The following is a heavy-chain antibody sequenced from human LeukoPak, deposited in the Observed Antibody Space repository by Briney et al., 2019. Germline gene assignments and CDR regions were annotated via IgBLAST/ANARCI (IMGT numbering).Heavy chain of an antibody. CDR3: AKGVRGGDYDAFDL. D-gene: IGHD4-17*01. V-gene: IGHV3-30*02. Sequence: PGGSLRLSCAASGFTFTAYGIHWVRQAPGKGLEWVAFIRSDDSKRYYSDSVKGRFTISRDNPKNTVFLYMNSLRPDDMAVYHCAKGVRGGDYDAFDLWGQGTVVTVSS. J-gene: IGHJ3*01. CDR1: GFTFTAYG. CDR2: IRSDDSKR.